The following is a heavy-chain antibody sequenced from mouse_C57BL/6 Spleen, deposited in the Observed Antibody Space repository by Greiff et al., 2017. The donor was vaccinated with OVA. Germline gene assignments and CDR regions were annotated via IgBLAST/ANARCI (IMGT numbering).Heavy chain of an antibody. CDR2: IWRGGST. CDR3: AKNRDWDWYFDV. CDR1: GFSLTSYG. J-gene: IGHJ1*03. D-gene: IGHD4-1*01. Sequence: VKLLESGPGLVQPSQSLSITCTVSGFSLTSYGVHWVRQSPGKGLEWLGVIWRGGSTDYNAAFMSRLSITKDNSKSQVFFKMNSLQADDTAIYYCAKNRDWDWYFDVWGTGTTVTVSS. V-gene: IGHV2-5*01.